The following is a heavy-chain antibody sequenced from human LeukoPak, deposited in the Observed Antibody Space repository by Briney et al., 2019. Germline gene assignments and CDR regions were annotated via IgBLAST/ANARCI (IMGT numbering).Heavy chain of an antibody. CDR3: AVGKSYYFDY. CDR1: GGSISSGGYY. J-gene: IGHJ4*02. CDR2: IYYSGST. V-gene: IGHV4-31*03. D-gene: IGHD7-27*01. Sequence: SETLSLTCTVSGGSISSGGYYWRWIRQHPGKGLEWIGYIYYSGSTYYNPSLKSRVTISVDTSKNQFSLKLSSVTAADTAVYYCAVGKSYYFDYWGQGTLVTVSS.